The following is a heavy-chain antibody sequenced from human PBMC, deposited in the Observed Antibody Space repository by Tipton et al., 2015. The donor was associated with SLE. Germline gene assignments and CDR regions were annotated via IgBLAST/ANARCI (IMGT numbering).Heavy chain of an antibody. CDR3: AGAWQGYCSGGTCYVLDY. CDR2: IYYSETT. D-gene: IGHD2-15*01. Sequence: LRLSCTVSGGSISSHYWSWIRQPPGKGLEWIGYIYYSETTNYNPSLKSRVTISVDTSKNQFSLKLKSVTAADTAVYYCAGAWQGYCSGGTCYVLDYWGQGTLVTVSS. J-gene: IGHJ4*02. CDR1: GGSISSHY. V-gene: IGHV4-59*11.